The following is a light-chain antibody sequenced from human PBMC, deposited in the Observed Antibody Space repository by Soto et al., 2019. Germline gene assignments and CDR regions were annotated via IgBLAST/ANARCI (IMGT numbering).Light chain of an antibody. V-gene: IGKV3-20*01. J-gene: IGKJ2*01. Sequence: EIVLTQSPGTLSLSPGERATLSCRASQSVSSSYLAWYQQKPGQAPRLLIYGASSRATGMPDRFSGSGSGPDCTLTISRLEPEDFAVYYCQKYGSSPYTCGQATKLETK. CDR1: QSVSSSY. CDR3: QKYGSSPYT. CDR2: GAS.